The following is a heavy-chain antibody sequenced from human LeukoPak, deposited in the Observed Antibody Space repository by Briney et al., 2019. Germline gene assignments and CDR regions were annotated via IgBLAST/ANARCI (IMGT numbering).Heavy chain of an antibody. CDR3: ARAKSCSGGSCYPFWDYYMDV. CDR2: IYYSGST. Sequence: SETLSLTCAVYGGSFSGYYWSWIRQPPGKGLEWIGYIYYSGSTNYNPSLKRRVTISVDTSKNQFSLKLSSVTAADTAVYYCARAKSCSGGSCYPFWDYYMDVWGKGTTVTISS. J-gene: IGHJ6*03. V-gene: IGHV4-59*01. CDR1: GGSFSGYY. D-gene: IGHD2-15*01.